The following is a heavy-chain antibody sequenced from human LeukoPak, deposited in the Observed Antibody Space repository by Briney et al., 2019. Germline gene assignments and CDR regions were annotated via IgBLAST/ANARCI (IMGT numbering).Heavy chain of an antibody. D-gene: IGHD6-19*01. J-gene: IGHJ4*02. CDR2: ISYDGSNK. CDR1: GFTFSSYG. CDR3: AKDGRSSGWYDIDYCDY. Sequence: GGSLRLSCAAPGFTFSSYGMHWVRQAPGQGLEWVAVISYDGSNKYYADSVEGRFTISRDNSKNTLYLQMNSLRAEDTAVYYCAKDGRSSGWYDIDYCDYWGQGTLVTVSS. V-gene: IGHV3-30*18.